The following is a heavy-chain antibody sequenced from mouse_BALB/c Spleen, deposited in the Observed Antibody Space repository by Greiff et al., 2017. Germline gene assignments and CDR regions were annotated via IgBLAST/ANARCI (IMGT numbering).Heavy chain of an antibody. Sequence: EVQLQQSGTVLARPGASVKMSCKASGYTFTSYWMHWVKQRPGQGLEWIGAIYPGNSDTSYNQEFKGKAKLTAVTSTSTAYMELSSLTNEDSAVYYCEEGYDMCAYWGQGTLVTVSA. CDR2: IYPGNSDT. CDR1: GYTFTSYW. J-gene: IGHJ3*01. V-gene: IGHV1-5*01. CDR3: EEGYDMCAY. D-gene: IGHD2-2*01.